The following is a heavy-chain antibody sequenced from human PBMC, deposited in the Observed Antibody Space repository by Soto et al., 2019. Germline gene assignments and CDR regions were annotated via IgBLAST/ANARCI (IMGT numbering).Heavy chain of an antibody. CDR3: ARGELEYSSSSWGNWFDP. CDR1: GGSISSYY. CDR2: IYTSGST. D-gene: IGHD6-6*01. J-gene: IGHJ5*02. V-gene: IGHV4-4*07. Sequence: QVQLQESGPGLVKPSETLSLTCTVSGGSISSYYWSWIRQPAGKGLEWIGRIYTSGSTNYNPSLKSRVTMSVDTSKNQFSLKLSSVTAADTAVYYCARGELEYSSSSWGNWFDPWGQGTLVTVSS.